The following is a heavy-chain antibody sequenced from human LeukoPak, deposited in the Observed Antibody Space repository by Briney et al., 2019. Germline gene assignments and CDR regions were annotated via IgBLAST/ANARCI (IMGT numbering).Heavy chain of an antibody. CDR1: GYSISSGYY. J-gene: IGHJ2*01. D-gene: IGHD4-17*01. Sequence: SETLSLTCAVSGYSISSGYYWGWIRQPPGRGLEWIGSIYHSGNTYYNPSLKSRVTISVDTSKNQFFLKVTSVTAADAAVYYCARPKYGDAAYFALWGRGALVIVSS. V-gene: IGHV4-38-2*01. CDR3: ARPKYGDAAYFAL. CDR2: IYHSGNT.